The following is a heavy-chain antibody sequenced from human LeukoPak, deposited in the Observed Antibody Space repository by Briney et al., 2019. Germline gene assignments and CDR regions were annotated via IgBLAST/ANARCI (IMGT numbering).Heavy chain of an antibody. D-gene: IGHD3-10*01. CDR2: IYHSGST. V-gene: IGHV4-4*02. CDR1: GGSISSSNW. J-gene: IGHJ4*02. CDR3: ARPEYGSGGLGYFDY. Sequence: PSGTLSLTCAVSGGSISSSNWWSWVRQPPGKGLEGIGEIYHSGSTNYNPSLKSRVTISVDKSKNQFSLKLSYVTAADTAVYYCARPEYGSGGLGYFDYWGQGTLVTVSS.